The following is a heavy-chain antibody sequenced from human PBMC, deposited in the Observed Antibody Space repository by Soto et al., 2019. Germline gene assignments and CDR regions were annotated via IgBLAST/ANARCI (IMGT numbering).Heavy chain of an antibody. CDR2: ITSSGTTV. D-gene: IGHD6-13*01. V-gene: IGHV3-48*02. CDR3: TRGSSTWAYYFAF. J-gene: IGHJ4*02. CDR1: GFTFSSYS. Sequence: EVHLVESGGGLVQPGGSLRLSCAASGFTFSSYSLNWVRQAPGKGLEWVSYITSSGTTVYYADSVRGRFTISRDNAKNSLYLQMNSLRDDDTAVYYCTRGSSTWAYYFAFWGQGTLVTVSS.